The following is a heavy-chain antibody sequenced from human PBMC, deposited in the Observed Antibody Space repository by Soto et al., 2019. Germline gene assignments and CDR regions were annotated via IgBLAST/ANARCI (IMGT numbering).Heavy chain of an antibody. CDR2: IIPISRTP. CDR1: GLTFRSDS. CDR3: ARGVASSD. D-gene: IGHD5-12*01. V-gene: IGHV1-69*01. J-gene: IGHJ4*02. Sequence: QVQLVQSEAEVKKPGSSVKVSCKSSGLTFRSDSISWVRQAPGQGLEWMGGIIPISRTPTYAQKFQGRVTISADESTRTAYMEVTSLTFKDTAVYYCARGVASSDWGQGTLVTVSS.